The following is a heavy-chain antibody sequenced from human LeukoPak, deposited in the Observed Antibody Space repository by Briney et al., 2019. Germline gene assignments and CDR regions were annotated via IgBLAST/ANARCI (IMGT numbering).Heavy chain of an antibody. V-gene: IGHV3-23*01. CDR3: AKRASGSGTSLYYFDY. J-gene: IGHJ4*02. CDR1: GFTFSSYA. Sequence: PGGSLRLSCAASGFTFSSYAMSWVRQAPGKGLEWVSVISNSAGSIFYADSVKGRFTISRDNSKNTLYLQMSSLRAEDTAVYYCAKRASGSGTSLYYFDYWGQGTLVTVSS. CDR2: ISNSAGSI. D-gene: IGHD3-10*01.